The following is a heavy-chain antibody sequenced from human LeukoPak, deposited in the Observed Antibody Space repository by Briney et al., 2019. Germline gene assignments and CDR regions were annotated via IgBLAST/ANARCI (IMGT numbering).Heavy chain of an antibody. CDR3: AKDMAAYYYSSGNIDY. D-gene: IGHD3-10*01. J-gene: IGHJ4*02. CDR1: GFIFDDYA. Sequence: GGSLRLSCAASGFIFDDYAMHWVRQAPGKGLEWVSFISWDGGSTYYADSVKGRFTISRDNSKNSLYLQTNSLRAEDTALYYCAKDMAAYYYSSGNIDYWGQGTLVTVSS. CDR2: ISWDGGST. V-gene: IGHV3-43D*03.